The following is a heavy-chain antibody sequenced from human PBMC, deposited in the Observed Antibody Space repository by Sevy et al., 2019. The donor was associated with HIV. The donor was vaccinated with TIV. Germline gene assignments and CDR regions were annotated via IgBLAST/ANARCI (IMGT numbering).Heavy chain of an antibody. V-gene: IGHV1-69*13. J-gene: IGHJ5*02. CDR2: IIPIFGTA. D-gene: IGHD2-2*01. CDR1: GGTFSSYA. Sequence: ASVKVSCKASGGTFSSYAISWVRQAPGQGLEWMGGIIPIFGTANYAQKFQGRVTNTADESTSTAYMELSSLRSEDTAVYYCANRNHCSSTSCYFRGNWFDPWGQGTLVTVSS. CDR3: ANRNHCSSTSCYFRGNWFDP.